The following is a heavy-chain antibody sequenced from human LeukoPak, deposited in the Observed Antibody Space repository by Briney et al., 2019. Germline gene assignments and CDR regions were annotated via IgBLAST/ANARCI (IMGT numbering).Heavy chain of an antibody. J-gene: IGHJ4*02. CDR2: IYYSGST. Sequence: SETLSLTCTVSGGSISSSSYYWGWIRQPPGKGLEWIGSIYYSGSTYYNPSLKSRVTISVDTSKNQFSLKLSSVTAADTAVYYCARRVGYSYFDYWGQGALVTVSS. CDR1: GGSISSSSYY. D-gene: IGHD5-18*01. CDR3: ARRVGYSYFDY. V-gene: IGHV4-39*01.